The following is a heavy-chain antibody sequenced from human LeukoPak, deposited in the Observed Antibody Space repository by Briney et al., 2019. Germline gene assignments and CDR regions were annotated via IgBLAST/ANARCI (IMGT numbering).Heavy chain of an antibody. Sequence: GGSLRLSCAASGFTFSSYWMHWVRQAPGKGPVWVARINSDGSATSHADSVKGRFTISRGNAKNTLYLQVNSLRAEDTAVYYCARDDFGIWGQGTMVTVSS. CDR2: INSDGSAT. V-gene: IGHV3-74*01. CDR3: ARDDFGI. CDR1: GFTFSSYW. J-gene: IGHJ3*02.